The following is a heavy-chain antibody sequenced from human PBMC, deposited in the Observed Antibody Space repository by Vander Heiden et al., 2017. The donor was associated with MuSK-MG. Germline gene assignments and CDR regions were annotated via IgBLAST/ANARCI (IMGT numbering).Heavy chain of an antibody. CDR3: ARVSVVAGSYYYGMDV. CDR1: WSPLPGYY. D-gene: IGHD2-15*01. CDR2: INPNRGGT. J-gene: IGHJ6*02. V-gene: IGHV1-2*02. Sequence: QVQLVQSGAEVKKPGASVKVSCKASWSPLPGYYMHGVRQAPVQGLEWMRWINPNRGGTNYAQKFQGRVTMTTDTSISTAYLELSRLRSDDTAVYYCARVSVVAGSYYYGMDVWGQGTTGNVAS.